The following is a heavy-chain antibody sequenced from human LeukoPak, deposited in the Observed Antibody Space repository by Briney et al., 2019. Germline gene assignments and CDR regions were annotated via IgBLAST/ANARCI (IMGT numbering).Heavy chain of an antibody. Sequence: PGGSLRLSCAASEFTVSSNYMSWVRQAPGKGLEWVQIIYSGGSTYYADSVKGRFTISRDNSKNTLYLQMNSLRAEDTAVYYCAKDSSGWYFDYWGQGTLVTVSS. V-gene: IGHV3-66*02. D-gene: IGHD6-19*01. CDR3: AKDSSGWYFDY. CDR1: EFTVSSNY. CDR2: IYSGGST. J-gene: IGHJ4*02.